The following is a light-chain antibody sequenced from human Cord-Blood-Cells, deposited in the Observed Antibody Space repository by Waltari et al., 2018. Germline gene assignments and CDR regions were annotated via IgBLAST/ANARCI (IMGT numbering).Light chain of an antibody. V-gene: IGKV1-5*01. CDR1: QSISSW. Sequence: DIQMTQSPSTLSASVGERATIPCRASQSISSWLAWYQQKPGKAPKLLIYDASSLESGVPSRFSGSGSGTEFTLTISSLQPDDFATYYCQQYNSWTFGQGTKVEIK. CDR2: DAS. CDR3: QQYNSWT. J-gene: IGKJ1*01.